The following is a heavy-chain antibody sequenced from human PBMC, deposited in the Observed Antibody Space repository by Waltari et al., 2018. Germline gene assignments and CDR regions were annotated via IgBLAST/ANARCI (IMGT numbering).Heavy chain of an antibody. CDR2: INPNSVGT. CDR3: ARANPYSGSYYYFDY. D-gene: IGHD1-26*01. Sequence: QVQLVQSGAEVKKPGASVKVSCKASGYTFTGYYMHWVRQAPGQGLEWMGRINPNSVGTNYAQKFQGRVTMTRDTSISTAYMELSRLRSDDTAVYYCARANPYSGSYYYFDYWGQGTLVTVSS. J-gene: IGHJ4*02. V-gene: IGHV1-2*06. CDR1: GYTFTGYY.